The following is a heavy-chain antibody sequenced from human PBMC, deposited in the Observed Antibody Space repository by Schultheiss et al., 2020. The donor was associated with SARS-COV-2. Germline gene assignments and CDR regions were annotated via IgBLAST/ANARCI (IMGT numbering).Heavy chain of an antibody. CDR1: GYTFTSYA. Sequence: ASVKVSCKASGYTFTSYAMHWVRQAPGQGLEWMGWINPASGDTYYAQKFQGWVTMTRDTSLSTAYMYLRRLRSDDTAVYYCAREGALVRGNYGMDVWGQGTTVTVSS. V-gene: IGHV1-2*04. D-gene: IGHD3-10*01. CDR3: AREGALVRGNYGMDV. J-gene: IGHJ6*02. CDR2: INPASGDT.